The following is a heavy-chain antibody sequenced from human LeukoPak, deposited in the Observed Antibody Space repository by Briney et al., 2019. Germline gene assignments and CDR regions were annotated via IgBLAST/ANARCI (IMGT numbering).Heavy chain of an antibody. Sequence: GGSLRLSCAASGFTFSSYAMSWVRLAPGKGLEWVSTISGSGGSTYYADSVKGRFTISRDNSKNTLYLQMNSLRAEDTAVYYCAKAHLAVVPAADHKGRGYYYYGMDVWGQGTTVTVSS. D-gene: IGHD2-2*01. CDR1: GFTFSSYA. CDR3: AKAHLAVVPAADHKGRGYYYYGMDV. V-gene: IGHV3-23*01. J-gene: IGHJ6*02. CDR2: ISGSGGST.